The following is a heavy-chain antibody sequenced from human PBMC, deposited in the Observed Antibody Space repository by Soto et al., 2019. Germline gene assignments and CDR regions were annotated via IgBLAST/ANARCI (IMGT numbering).Heavy chain of an antibody. Sequence: QVHLVQSGAEVKKPGASVKVSCKGSGYIFTTYGITWVRQAPGQGLEWMGWISAHNGNTNYAQKLQGRVTVTRDTSTSTAYMELRNLRAAATSVYYCARGMYGDYWGQGALVTVSS. J-gene: IGHJ4*02. CDR2: ISAHNGNT. CDR3: ARGMYGDY. CDR1: GYIFTTYG. D-gene: IGHD2-8*01. V-gene: IGHV1-18*01.